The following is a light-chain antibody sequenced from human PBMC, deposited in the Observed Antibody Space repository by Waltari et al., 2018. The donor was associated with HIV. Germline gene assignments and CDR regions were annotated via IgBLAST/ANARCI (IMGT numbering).Light chain of an antibody. J-gene: IGKJ1*01. V-gene: IGKV3-15*01. CDR3: QCYRDWPPT. Sequence: EIMVRQSPVTLSVSPGAGATLSCRATQNLGGMLAWYQQTPGQAPRLLIYGASTRATGIPARFSGSGSGTEYTLTISSLQSEDSAIYYCQCYRDWPPTFGQGTKVEIK. CDR1: QNLGGM. CDR2: GAS.